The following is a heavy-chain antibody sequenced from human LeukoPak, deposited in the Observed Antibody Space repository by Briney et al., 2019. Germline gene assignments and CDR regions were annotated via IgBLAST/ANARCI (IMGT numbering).Heavy chain of an antibody. CDR2: IRGDGSDA. CDR1: GFTFSDTW. V-gene: IGHV3-74*01. Sequence: PGGSLRLSCAASGFTFSDTWMHWVRQVPGKGLVWVSRIRGDGSDARYAESVKGRFTISRDNAKNTLYLQMNSLRAEDTAVYYCARDYRELQVAWFDPWGQGTLVTVSS. D-gene: IGHD2-15*01. J-gene: IGHJ5*02. CDR3: ARDYRELQVAWFDP.